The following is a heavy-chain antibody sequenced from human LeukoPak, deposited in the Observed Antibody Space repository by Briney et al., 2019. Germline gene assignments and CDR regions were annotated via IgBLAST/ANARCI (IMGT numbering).Heavy chain of an antibody. CDR2: INPSGGST. CDR1: GYTFTSYY. Sequence: ASVKVSCKASGYTFTSYYMHWVRQAPGQGLEWMGIINPSGGSTSYAQKFQGRVTMTRDTSTSTVYMELSSLRSEDTAVYYCARDLLDYGGNSGFDYWGQGTLVTVSP. J-gene: IGHJ4*02. V-gene: IGHV1-46*01. CDR3: ARDLLDYGGNSGFDY. D-gene: IGHD4-23*01.